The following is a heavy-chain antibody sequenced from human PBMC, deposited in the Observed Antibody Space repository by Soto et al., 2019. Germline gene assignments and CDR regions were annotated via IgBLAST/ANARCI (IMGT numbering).Heavy chain of an antibody. D-gene: IGHD3-10*01. CDR3: ARVLAYYGSGSHVGSNYYYYYGMDV. CDR1: GYTFTSYY. V-gene: IGHV1-46*01. J-gene: IGHJ6*02. CDR2: INPSGGST. Sequence: GASVKVSCKASGYTFTSYYMHWVRQAPGQGLEWMGIINPSGGSTSYAQKFQGRVTMTRDTSTSTVYMELSSLRSEETAVYYCARVLAYYGSGSHVGSNYYYYYGMDVWGQGTTVTVSS.